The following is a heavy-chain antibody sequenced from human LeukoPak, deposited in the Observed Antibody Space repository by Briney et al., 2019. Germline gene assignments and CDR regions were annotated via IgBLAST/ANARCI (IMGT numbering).Heavy chain of an antibody. V-gene: IGHV1-2*02. CDR1: GYTFTEYY. J-gene: IGHJ4*02. D-gene: IGHD3-22*01. CDR3: ARARGYDSSGYYYTPFDY. CDR2: INPNSGGT. Sequence: GASVKVSCKASGYTFTEYYLNWMRQAPGQGLEWMGWINPNSGGTNYAQKFQGRVTMTRDTSISTAYMELSRLRSDDTAVYYCARARGYDSSGYYYTPFDYWGQGTLVTVSS.